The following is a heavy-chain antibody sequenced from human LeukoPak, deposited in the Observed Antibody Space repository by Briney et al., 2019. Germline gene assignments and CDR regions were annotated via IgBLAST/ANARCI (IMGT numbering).Heavy chain of an antibody. CDR1: GGSISSSNFY. CDR2: IYYSGST. J-gene: IGHJ4*02. Sequence: SETLSLTCTVSGGSISSSNFYWGWIRQPPGKGLEWIGSIYYSGSTYYNPSLKSRVSISVDTSKNQFSLKLSSVTAADTAVYYCARVGQLAFDYWGQGTLVTVSS. V-gene: IGHV4-39*07. CDR3: ARVGQLAFDY. D-gene: IGHD2-2*01.